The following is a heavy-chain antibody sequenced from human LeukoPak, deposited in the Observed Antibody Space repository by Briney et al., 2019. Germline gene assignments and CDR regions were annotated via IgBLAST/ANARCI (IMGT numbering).Heavy chain of an antibody. CDR2: ISSSSTYT. Sequence: GGSLRLSCAASGFTFSSYTMNWVRQAPGKGLEWVSSISSSSTYTHYADSVNGRLTISRDNAKTSLYLQMNSLTAEDTPLYYCARGVDCGAVCYFLIHAFYIWGQGTIVTVSS. J-gene: IGHJ3*02. D-gene: IGHD2-21*02. V-gene: IGHV3-21*01. CDR3: ARGVDCGAVCYFLIHAFYI. CDR1: GFTFSSYT.